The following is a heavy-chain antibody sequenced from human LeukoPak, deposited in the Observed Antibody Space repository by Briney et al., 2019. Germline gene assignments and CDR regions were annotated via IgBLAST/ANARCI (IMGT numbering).Heavy chain of an antibody. CDR3: ARGVMTMIVVTYFDY. CDR2: ISAYNGNT. D-gene: IGHD3-22*01. Sequence: ASVKVSCKASGYTFTSYGISWVRQAPGQGLEWMGWISAYNGNTNYAQKLQGRVTMTTDTSTSTAYMELRSLRSDDTAVYYCARGVMTMIVVTYFDYWGQGTLVTVSS. CDR1: GYTFTSYG. J-gene: IGHJ4*02. V-gene: IGHV1-18*01.